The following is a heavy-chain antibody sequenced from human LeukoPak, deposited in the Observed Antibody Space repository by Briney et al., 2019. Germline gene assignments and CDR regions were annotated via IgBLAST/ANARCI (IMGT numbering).Heavy chain of an antibody. V-gene: IGHV3-23*01. CDR1: GFTFSSYA. CDR3: AKVTHFMRLYYFDY. D-gene: IGHD3-16*01. CDR2: ISGSGGST. Sequence: GGSLRLSCAASGFTFSSYAMSWVRQAPGKGLEWVSAISGSGGSTFYADSVKGWFTISRDNSKNTLYLQMNSLRAEDTAVYYCAKVTHFMRLYYFDYWGQGTLVTVSS. J-gene: IGHJ4*02.